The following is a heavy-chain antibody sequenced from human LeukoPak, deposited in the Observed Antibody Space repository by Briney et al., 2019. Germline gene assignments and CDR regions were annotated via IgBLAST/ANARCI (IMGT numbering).Heavy chain of an antibody. J-gene: IGHJ4*02. D-gene: IGHD3-16*01. CDR1: GYTFKNYG. Sequence: ASVKFSCKASGYTFKNYGISWVRQAPGQGLECIGWISAYNGNTNYAQRFQGRVTMTTDTSTSTAYMELRSLRSDDTAVYYCARVRDYGGIGEDYWGQGTLVTVSS. V-gene: IGHV1-18*01. CDR2: ISAYNGNT. CDR3: ARVRDYGGIGEDY.